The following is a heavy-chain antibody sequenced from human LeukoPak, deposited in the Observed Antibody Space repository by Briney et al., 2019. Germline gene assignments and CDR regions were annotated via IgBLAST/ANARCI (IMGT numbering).Heavy chain of an antibody. CDR3: ARFITAGGYDALDI. CDR1: GGSIRNYY. V-gene: IGHV4-59*08. Sequence: TSETLSLTCTVSGGSIRNYYWSWIRQPPGKGLEWIGYIYYSGSTSYNPSLKSRVTISVDTSKNRFSLKLSSVTAADTAVYYCARFITAGGYDALDIWGQGTMVTVSS. J-gene: IGHJ3*02. D-gene: IGHD6-13*01. CDR2: IYYSGST.